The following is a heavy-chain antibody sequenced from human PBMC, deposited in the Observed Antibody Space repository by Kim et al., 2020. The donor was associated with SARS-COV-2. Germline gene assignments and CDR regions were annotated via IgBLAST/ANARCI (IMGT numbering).Heavy chain of an antibody. CDR3: ARGWFGQVGDY. CDR2: ITVSSTHI. Sequence: GGSLRLSCEASGFTFNTYTMDWVRQAPGKGLEWVSSITVSSTHIYYADSVKGRFTISRDNARNSVYLQMNSLRVDDTAVYYCARGWFGQVGDYWGQGTRVTVSS. D-gene: IGHD3-10*01. CDR1: GFTFNTYT. J-gene: IGHJ4*02. V-gene: IGHV3-21*01.